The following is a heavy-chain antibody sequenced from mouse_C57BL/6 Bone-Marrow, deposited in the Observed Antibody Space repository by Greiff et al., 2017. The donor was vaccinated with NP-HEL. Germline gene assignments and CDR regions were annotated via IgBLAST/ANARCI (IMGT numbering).Heavy chain of an antibody. J-gene: IGHJ1*03. CDR3: ARDADYGSSYCYFDV. Sequence: EVMLVESGGGLVQSGRSLRLSCATSGFTFSDFYMEWVRQAPGKGLEWIAASRNKANDYTTEYSASVKGRFIVSRDTSQCILYLQMNALRAEATASYYRARDADYGSSYCYFDVWGTGTTVTVSS. D-gene: IGHD1-1*01. CDR1: GFTFSDFY. V-gene: IGHV7-1*01. CDR2: SRNKANDYTT.